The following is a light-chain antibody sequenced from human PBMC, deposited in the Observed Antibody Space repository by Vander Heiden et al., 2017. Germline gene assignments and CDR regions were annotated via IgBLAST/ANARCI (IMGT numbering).Light chain of an antibody. Sequence: SYELTQPPSVSVSPGQTASIPCSGDKWGDKYACWYQQKPGQSLVLVIYQDSKRTAGIPERFSGSNSGNTATLTISGTQARDEADYYCQAWDSSTAVFGGGTKLTVL. V-gene: IGLV3-1*01. CDR3: QAWDSSTAV. CDR2: QDS. CDR1: KWGDKY. J-gene: IGLJ2*01.